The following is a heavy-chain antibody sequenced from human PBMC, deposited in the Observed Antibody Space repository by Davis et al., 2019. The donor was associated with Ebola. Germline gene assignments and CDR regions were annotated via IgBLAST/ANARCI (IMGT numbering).Heavy chain of an antibody. Sequence: GESLKISCKGSGFYFTNSWVAWVRQMPGKGPEWMGIIFPADSDTRYSPSFQGQVAISADRSIPTVYLQWSSLKASDSAMYYCARLTQDWYIELWGRGTLVTVSS. J-gene: IGHJ2*01. CDR2: IFPADSDT. CDR3: ARLTQDWYIEL. D-gene: IGHD2-21*02. CDR1: GFYFTNSW. V-gene: IGHV5-51*01.